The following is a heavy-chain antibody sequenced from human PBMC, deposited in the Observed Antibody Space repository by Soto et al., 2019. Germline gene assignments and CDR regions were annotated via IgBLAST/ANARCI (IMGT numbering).Heavy chain of an antibody. CDR2: ISPSGSDN. J-gene: IGHJ4*02. CDR3: ARRGSSGWYATY. D-gene: IGHD6-19*01. V-gene: IGHV5-51*01. Sequence: GESLKISCKVSGYSFTSNWIGWVRQMPGKGLEWMGIISPSGSDNRYSPFIQGEVTIATEKTISTAYLQWSRMNASDTAMYYCARRGSSGWYATYWGQGTLVTVSS. CDR1: GYSFTSNW.